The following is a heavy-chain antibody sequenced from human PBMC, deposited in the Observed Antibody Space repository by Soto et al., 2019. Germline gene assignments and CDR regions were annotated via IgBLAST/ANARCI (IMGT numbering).Heavy chain of an antibody. J-gene: IGHJ4*02. D-gene: IGHD1-1*01. CDR3: AKDQDSVFRPAAGTDF. CDR2: ISGSGRST. CDR1: GFTFNTFC. V-gene: IGHV3-23*01. Sequence: EVQVLESGGGLVQPGGSLRLSCAASGFTFNTFCMNWVGQAPGKGLEWVSAISGSGRSTYYADSVEGRFNITRDNSKNMVYLQMNSLRVDDKAVYYCAKDQDSVFRPAAGTDFWGQGTLVTVSS.